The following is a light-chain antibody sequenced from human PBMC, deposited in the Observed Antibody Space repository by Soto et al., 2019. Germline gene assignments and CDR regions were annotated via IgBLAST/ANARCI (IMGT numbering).Light chain of an antibody. CDR3: HQYKSYSWT. CDR1: QSISSW. CDR2: KAS. Sequence: DIQMTQSPSTLSASVGDRVTITCRASQSISSWLAWYQQKPGKAPKLLIYKASSLESGVPSRFSGSGSGTEFTLTISSLQPDDFATYYCHQYKSYSWTFGQGTKVEIK. J-gene: IGKJ1*01. V-gene: IGKV1-5*03.